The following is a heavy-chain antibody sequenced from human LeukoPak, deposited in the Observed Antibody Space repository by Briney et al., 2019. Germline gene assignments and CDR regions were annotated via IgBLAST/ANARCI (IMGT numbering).Heavy chain of an antibody. J-gene: IGHJ4*02. V-gene: IGHV3-30-3*01. CDR3: ARVHSSGWFSIDY. Sequence: AGSLTLSCAASGCTFSTYSMHWVRQPPGKGLEWVAVISYVGSNKYYADSMKSRFPISRVAFTHTLYMQMNSVRVSYTTIYYCARVHSSGWFSIDYWGQGTLVTVSS. CDR2: ISYVGSNK. D-gene: IGHD6-19*01. CDR1: GCTFSTYS.